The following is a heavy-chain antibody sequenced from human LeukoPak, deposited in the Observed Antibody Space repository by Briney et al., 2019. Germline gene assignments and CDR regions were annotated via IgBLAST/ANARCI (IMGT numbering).Heavy chain of an antibody. V-gene: IGHV4-59*08. D-gene: IGHD2-2*01. CDR3: ARLNDRLPAAMNPDYYYYGLDV. Sequence: SETLSLTCTVSGGSISSYYWSWTRQPPGKGLEWIGYVYYSGSTNYNPSLKSRVTISVDTSKNQFSLKLNSVTAADTAVYYCARLNDRLPAAMNPDYYYYGLDVWGQGTTVTVSS. CDR2: VYYSGST. J-gene: IGHJ6*02. CDR1: GGSISSYY.